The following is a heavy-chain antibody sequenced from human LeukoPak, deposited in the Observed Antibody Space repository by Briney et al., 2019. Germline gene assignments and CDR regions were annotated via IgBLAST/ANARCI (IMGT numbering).Heavy chain of an antibody. D-gene: IGHD2-2*01. V-gene: IGHV5-51*01. Sequence: GESLKISCKCSGYGFTSYWIGWVRQMPGKGLEWMGIIYPGDSDTRYSPSFQGQVTISADKSISTAYLQWSSLKASDTAMYYCAKIDRQYCSRSSCYALDYWGQGTQVTVSS. CDR2: IYPGDSDT. J-gene: IGHJ4*02. CDR1: GYGFTSYW. CDR3: AKIDRQYCSRSSCYALDY.